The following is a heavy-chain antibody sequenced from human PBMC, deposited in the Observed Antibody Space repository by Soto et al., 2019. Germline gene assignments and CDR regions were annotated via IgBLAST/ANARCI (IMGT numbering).Heavy chain of an antibody. CDR1: GFTFSDFG. CDR2: ISEDAETD. D-gene: IGHD3-10*01. V-gene: IGHV3-30*18. J-gene: IGHJ6*02. Sequence: ESGGGVVQPGGSLRLSCVASGFTFSDFGMHWVRQGPGKGLEWLAVISEDAETDFHADSVKGRFTVSRDNFKETLYLQMNSLTTDDSGVYFCAKAPFRRPYYFYGVDVWGQGTTVIVSS. CDR3: AKAPFRRPYYFYGVDV.